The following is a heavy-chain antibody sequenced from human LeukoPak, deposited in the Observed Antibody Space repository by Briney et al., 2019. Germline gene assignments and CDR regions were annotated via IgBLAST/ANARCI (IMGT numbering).Heavy chain of an antibody. V-gene: IGHV3-21*01. CDR3: ARNDILTIFDY. Sequence: AGGSLRLSCAASGFTFSSYSMNWVRQALGKGLEWVSSISSSSSYIYYADSVKGRFTISRDNAKNSLYLQKNSLRAEDTAVYYCARNDILTIFDYWGQGTLVTVSS. CDR2: ISSSSSYI. CDR1: GFTFSSYS. J-gene: IGHJ4*02. D-gene: IGHD3-9*01.